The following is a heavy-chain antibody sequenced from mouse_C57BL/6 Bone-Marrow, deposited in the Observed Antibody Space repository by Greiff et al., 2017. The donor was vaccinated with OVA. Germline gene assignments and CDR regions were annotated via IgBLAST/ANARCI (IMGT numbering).Heavy chain of an antibody. D-gene: IGHD2-2*01. CDR1: GYTFTDYE. J-gene: IGHJ4*01. Sequence: QVQLKESGAELVRPGASVTLSCKASGYTFTDYEMHWVKQTPVHGLEWIGAIDPETGGTAYNQKFKGKAILTADKSSSTAYMELRSLTSEDSAVYYCTKIYYGYDEGYYYAMDHWGQGTSVTVSS. CDR2: IDPETGGT. CDR3: TKIYYGYDEGYYYAMDH. V-gene: IGHV1-15*01.